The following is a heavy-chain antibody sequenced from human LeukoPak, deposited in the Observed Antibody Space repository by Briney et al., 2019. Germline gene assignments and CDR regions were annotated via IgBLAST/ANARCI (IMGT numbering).Heavy chain of an antibody. CDR2: IYTSGSN. V-gene: IGHV4-4*07. Sequence: PSETLSLTCTVSGGSISSYYWSWIRQPAGKGLEWIGRIYTSGSNNYSPSLKSRVTMSVDTSKNQFSLNLSSVTAADTAVYYCAREAGCSGGSCYSWLHGWGQGTLVTVSS. CDR1: GGSISSYY. J-gene: IGHJ4*02. D-gene: IGHD2-15*01. CDR3: AREAGCSGGSCYSWLHG.